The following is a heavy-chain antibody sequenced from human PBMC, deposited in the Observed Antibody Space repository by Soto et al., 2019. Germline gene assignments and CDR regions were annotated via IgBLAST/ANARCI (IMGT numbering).Heavy chain of an antibody. V-gene: IGHV4-61*01. CDR3: ARDISGWYGMDV. Sequence: SETLSFTCTVSGGSVSSGSYYWSWIRQPPGKGLEWIGNIYNSGSTNYNPSLKSRVTISVDTSKNQLSLKLSSVTAADTAVYYCARDISGWYGMDVWGQGTTVTVSS. CDR1: GGSVSSGSYY. J-gene: IGHJ6*02. D-gene: IGHD6-19*01. CDR2: IYNSGST.